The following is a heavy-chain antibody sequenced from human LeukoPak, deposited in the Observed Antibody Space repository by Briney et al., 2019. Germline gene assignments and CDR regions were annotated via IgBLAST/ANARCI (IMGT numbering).Heavy chain of an antibody. D-gene: IGHD6-13*01. Sequence: VQPSETLSLTCTASGDSVRNYYWNWIRQPPGKGLEWIGYGHYNGNTFSNPSLTSRVTFSVDTSTNQFSLKLTSVTAADTAVYFCARGGSSWSAEYFRHWGQGTLVTVS. CDR3: ARGGSSWSAEYFRH. J-gene: IGHJ1*01. V-gene: IGHV4-59*02. CDR2: GHYNGNT. CDR1: GDSVRNYY.